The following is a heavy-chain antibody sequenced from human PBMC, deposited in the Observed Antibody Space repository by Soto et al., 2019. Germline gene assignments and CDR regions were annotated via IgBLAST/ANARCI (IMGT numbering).Heavy chain of an antibody. Sequence: GASVKVSCKASGYTFTSYAMHWVRQAPGQRLEWMGWINAGNGNTKYSQKFQGRVTITRDTSASTAYMELSSLRSEDTAVYYCARDQRVRAVIIPPGWFDPWGQGTLVTVSS. CDR2: INAGNGNT. CDR3: ARDQRVRAVIIPPGWFDP. J-gene: IGHJ5*02. D-gene: IGHD3-10*01. CDR1: GYTFTSYA. V-gene: IGHV1-3*01.